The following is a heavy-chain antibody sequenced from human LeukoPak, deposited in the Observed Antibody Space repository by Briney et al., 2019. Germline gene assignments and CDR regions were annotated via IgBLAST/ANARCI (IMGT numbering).Heavy chain of an antibody. CDR1: GGSFSGYY. D-gene: IGHD2-2*01. Sequence: SETLSLTCAVYGGSFSGYYWSWIRQPPGKGLEWIGEINHSGSTNYNPSLKSRVTISVDTSKNQFSLKLSSVTAADTAVYYCARRKTIVVVPAVIPYYFDYWGQGTLVTVSS. CDR2: INHSGST. V-gene: IGHV4-34*01. CDR3: ARRKTIVVVPAVIPYYFDY. J-gene: IGHJ4*02.